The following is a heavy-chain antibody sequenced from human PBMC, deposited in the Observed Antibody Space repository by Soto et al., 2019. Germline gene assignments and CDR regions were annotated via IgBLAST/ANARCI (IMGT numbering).Heavy chain of an antibody. CDR1: GYSISNIIY. CDR3: AAGTLPGTRFYGMDV. V-gene: IGHV4-38-2*01. Sequence: SETLSLPCDVSGYSISNIIYWGWIRRPPGKGLEWIGSLSQSGGAYRNPSLRSRVTISVDRSKNHFSLQLRSVTAADTAVYYCAAGTLPGTRFYGMDVWGPGTTVTVSS. D-gene: IGHD1-7*01. CDR2: LSQSGGA. J-gene: IGHJ6*02.